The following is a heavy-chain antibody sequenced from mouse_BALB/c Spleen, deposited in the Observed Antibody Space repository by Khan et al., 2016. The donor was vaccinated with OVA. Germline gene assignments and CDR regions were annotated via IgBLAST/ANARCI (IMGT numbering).Heavy chain of an antibody. CDR3: AREVVLDYFDY. J-gene: IGHJ2*01. CDR2: IYPGSDNT. V-gene: IGHV1-76*01. D-gene: IGHD1-1*02. CDR1: GYIFTSYW. Sequence: QVQLKESGAELVKPGASVKLSCKTSGYIFTSYWIYWVKQRSGQGLEWIARIYPGSDNTYYNEKLKGKATLTADKSSSTAYLQLSSLKSEDSAFYFCAREVVLDYFDYGGQGTTLTVSS.